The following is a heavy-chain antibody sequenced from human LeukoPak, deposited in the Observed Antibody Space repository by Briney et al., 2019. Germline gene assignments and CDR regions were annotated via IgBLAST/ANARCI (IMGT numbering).Heavy chain of an antibody. CDR2: ISGSGGST. CDR1: GFTFSSYA. D-gene: IGHD5-18*01. Sequence: PGGSLRLSCAASGFTFSSYAMSWVRQAPGKGLEWVSAISGSGGSTYYADSVKGRFTISRDNSKNTLYPQMNSLRAEDTAVYYRAKGNRYSYGCFDYWGQGTLVTVSS. V-gene: IGHV3-23*01. CDR3: AKGNRYSYGCFDY. J-gene: IGHJ4*02.